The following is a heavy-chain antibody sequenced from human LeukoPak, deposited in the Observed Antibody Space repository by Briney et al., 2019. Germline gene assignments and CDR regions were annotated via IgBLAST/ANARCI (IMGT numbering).Heavy chain of an antibody. V-gene: IGHV3-7*01. J-gene: IGHJ4*02. D-gene: IGHD2/OR15-2a*01. CDR3: ARDGGHSTDFDY. CDR2: IKQDGSER. CDR1: GFTFSRHW. Sequence: AGSLRLSCATSGFTFSRHWMSWVRQAPGKGPEWVANIKQDGSERYYVDSVKGRFTISRDNAKNSLYLQMNSLRAEDTAVYYCARDGGHSTDFDYWGQGTLVTVSS.